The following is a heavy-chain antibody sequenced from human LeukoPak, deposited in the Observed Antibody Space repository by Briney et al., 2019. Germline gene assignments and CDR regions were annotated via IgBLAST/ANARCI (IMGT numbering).Heavy chain of an antibody. J-gene: IGHJ4*02. Sequence: PSETLCLTCSVSGGSISSSSYYWGWIRQPPGKGLEWIGTFHYSGSTYYNPSLKSRVTISVNMSKNQFSLKLISVTAADTAVYYCARLYRKTYKWNDQPDYWGQGTLVTVSS. CDR3: ARLYRKTYKWNDQPDY. CDR2: FHYSGST. V-gene: IGHV4-39*07. CDR1: GGSISSSSYY. D-gene: IGHD1-20*01.